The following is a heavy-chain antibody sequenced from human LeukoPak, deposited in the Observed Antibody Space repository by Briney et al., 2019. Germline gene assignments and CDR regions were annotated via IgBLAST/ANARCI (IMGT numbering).Heavy chain of an antibody. CDR3: SKDLTTRSIGYFDY. Sequence: GGSLRLSCAASGFTFSSYAMSWVRQAPGEGPEWVSSISGSGGEVRYADSVKGRFTISRDNSQNTFNLRMNSLRVEDTAIYYCSKDLTTRSIGYFDYWGQGTLVTVSS. CDR1: GFTFSSYA. J-gene: IGHJ4*02. CDR2: ISGSGGEV. V-gene: IGHV3-23*01. D-gene: IGHD1-1*01.